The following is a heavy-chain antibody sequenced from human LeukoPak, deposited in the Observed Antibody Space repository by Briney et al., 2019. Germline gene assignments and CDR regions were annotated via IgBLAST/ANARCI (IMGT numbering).Heavy chain of an antibody. CDR1: GFTFNRYN. D-gene: IGHD1-26*01. CDR3: AREGYYYYYMDV. J-gene: IGHJ6*03. Sequence: GGSLRLSCAASGFTFNRYNMNWVRRAPGKGLEWVSAISGSGGSTYYADSVKGRFTISRDNSKNTLYLQMNSLRAEDTAVYYCAREGYYYYYMDVWGKGTTVTVSS. CDR2: ISGSGGST. V-gene: IGHV3-23*01.